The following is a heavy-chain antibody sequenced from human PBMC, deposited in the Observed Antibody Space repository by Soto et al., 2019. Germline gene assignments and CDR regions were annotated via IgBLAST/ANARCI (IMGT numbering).Heavy chain of an antibody. Sequence: GGSLRLSCAASGSTFNDYWMHWVRQVPGKGLECVSRIVGDGTTTHYADSVKGRFTISRDNAKNTLYLQMNSLRAEDSAVYLCARRIAVAGTYDHWGQGTLVTVSS. D-gene: IGHD6-19*01. J-gene: IGHJ4*02. CDR1: GSTFNDYW. CDR3: ARRIAVAGTYDH. CDR2: IVGDGTTT. V-gene: IGHV3-74*01.